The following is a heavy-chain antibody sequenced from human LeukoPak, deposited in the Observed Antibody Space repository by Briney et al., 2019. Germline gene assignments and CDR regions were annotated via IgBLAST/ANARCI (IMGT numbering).Heavy chain of an antibody. Sequence: SETLSLTCTVSGHSVSRNIYLWNWIPRPPGKGLEGIGYIYYSRRTNYKSSLKSQFTKTLHTSKNQFSLTVTSLSPPGRAVHYCARGVATITFSFEPWGQRALGTVSS. J-gene: IGHJ5*02. CDR2: IYYSRRT. CDR1: GHSVSRNIYL. D-gene: IGHD5-12*01. V-gene: IGHV4-61*01. CDR3: ARGVATITFSFEP.